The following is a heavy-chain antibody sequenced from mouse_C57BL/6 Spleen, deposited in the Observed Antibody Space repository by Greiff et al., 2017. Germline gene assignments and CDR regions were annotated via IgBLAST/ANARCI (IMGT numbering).Heavy chain of an antibody. D-gene: IGHD2-1*01. J-gene: IGHJ4*01. V-gene: IGHV1-53*01. CDR2: INPSNGGT. Sequence: QVQLQQPGTELVKPGASVKLSCKASGYTFTSYWMHWVKQRPGQGLEWIGNINPSNGGTNYNAKFKSKATMTVDKSSSTAYLQLSSLTSEDSAFYHCASNYVFYAMDDWGPGTSVTVSS. CDR3: ASNYVFYAMDD. CDR1: GYTFTSYW.